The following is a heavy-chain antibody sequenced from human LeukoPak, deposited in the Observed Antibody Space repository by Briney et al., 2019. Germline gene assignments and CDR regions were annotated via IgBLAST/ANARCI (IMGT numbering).Heavy chain of an antibody. CDR1: GYTFTGYY. D-gene: IGHD6-19*01. CDR2: INPNSGGT. CDR3: ARYARDPGIAVPLDY. Sequence: ASVKVSCKASGYTFTGYYMHWVRQPPGQGLEWMGWINPNSGGTNYAQKLQGRVTMTRDTSISTAYMELSRPRSDDTAVYYCARYARDPGIAVPLDYWGQGTLVTVSS. J-gene: IGHJ4*02. V-gene: IGHV1-2*02.